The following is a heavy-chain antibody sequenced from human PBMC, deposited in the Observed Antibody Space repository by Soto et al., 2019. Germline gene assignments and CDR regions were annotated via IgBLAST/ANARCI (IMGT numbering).Heavy chain of an antibody. CDR3: ARDRAAGTANFDY. Sequence: QVQLVQSGAEVKKPGASVKVSCKASGYTFTSYAMHWVRQAPGQRLEWMGWINAGNGNTKYSQKFQGRGTITRDTSASTAYMELSSLRSEDTAVYYCARDRAAGTANFDYWGQGTLVTVSS. J-gene: IGHJ4*02. D-gene: IGHD6-13*01. CDR1: GYTFTSYA. CDR2: INAGNGNT. V-gene: IGHV1-3*01.